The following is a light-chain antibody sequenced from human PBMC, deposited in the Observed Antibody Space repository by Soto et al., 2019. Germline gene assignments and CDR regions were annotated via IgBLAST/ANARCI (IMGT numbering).Light chain of an antibody. CDR1: QDMRNY. V-gene: IGKV1-33*01. CDR3: QQYDNLPT. Sequence: IQMTQSPSSLSASVGDRVTITCQASQDMRNYLNWYQQRPGKAPKLLIYEVSKLETGVPSRFSGSGSGTDFTFTISSLQPEDFATYYCQQYDNLPTFGGGTKVDNK. J-gene: IGKJ4*01. CDR2: EVS.